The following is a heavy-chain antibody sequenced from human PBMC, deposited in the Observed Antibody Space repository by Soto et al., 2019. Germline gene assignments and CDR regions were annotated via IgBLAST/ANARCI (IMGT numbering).Heavy chain of an antibody. Sequence: QMPLVQSGPEVKKPGTSVKVSCKASGFTFTSSAMQWVRQARGQRLEWIGWIVVGSGNTNYAQKFQERVTITRDMSTSTAYMELSSLRSEDTAVYYCAATGYCSSTSCYGGYDFWSGYLPHYYYYYYMDVWGKGTTVTVSS. J-gene: IGHJ6*03. CDR1: GFTFTSSA. CDR2: IVVGSGNT. D-gene: IGHD2-2*01. CDR3: AATGYCSSTSCYGGYDFWSGYLPHYYYYYYMDV. V-gene: IGHV1-58*02.